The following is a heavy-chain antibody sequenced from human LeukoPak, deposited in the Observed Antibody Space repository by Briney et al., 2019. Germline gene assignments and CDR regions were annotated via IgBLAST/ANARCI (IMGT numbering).Heavy chain of an antibody. CDR2: ISGSGGST. J-gene: IGHJ5*02. CDR1: GFTFSSYA. CDR3: AKDGAAAGIGWFDP. Sequence: GGSLRLSCAASGFTFSSYAMSWVRQAPGKGLEWVSAISGSGGSTYYADSVKGRFTISRDNSKNTLYLQMNNLRAEDTAVYYCAKDGAAAGIGWFDPWGQGTLVTVSS. V-gene: IGHV3-23*01. D-gene: IGHD6-13*01.